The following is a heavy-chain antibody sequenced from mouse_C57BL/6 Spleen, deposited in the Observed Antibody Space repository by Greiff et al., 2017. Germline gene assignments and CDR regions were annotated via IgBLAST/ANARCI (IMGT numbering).Heavy chain of an antibody. CDR3: ARESLGDYFDY. Sequence: LVESGPELVKPGASVKISCKASGYAFSSSWMNWVKQRPGRGLEWIGRIYPGDGDTNYNGKFKGKATLTADKASSTAYMQLSSLTSEDSAVYFCARESLGDYFDYWGQGTTLTVSS. CDR1: GYAFSSSW. J-gene: IGHJ2*01. CDR2: IYPGDGDT. V-gene: IGHV1-82*01.